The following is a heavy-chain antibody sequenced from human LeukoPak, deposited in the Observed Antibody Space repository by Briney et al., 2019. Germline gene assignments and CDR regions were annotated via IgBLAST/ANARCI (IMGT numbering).Heavy chain of an antibody. CDR1: GGSISSYY. CDR2: IYYSGST. CDR3: ARAAPQPDY. Sequence: SETLSLTCTVSGGSISSYYWSWIRQPPGKGLEWIGYIYYSGSTNYNPSLKSRVTISVDTSKNQFSLKLSSVTAADTAVYYCARAAPQPDYWGQGTLVTVSS. J-gene: IGHJ4*02. V-gene: IGHV4-59*12. D-gene: IGHD2-2*01.